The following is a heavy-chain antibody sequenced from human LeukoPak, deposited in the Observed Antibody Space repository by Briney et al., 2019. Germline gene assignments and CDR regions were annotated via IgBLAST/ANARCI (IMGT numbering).Heavy chain of an antibody. CDR1: GYSISSGYY. Sequence: SETLSLTCAVSGYSISSGYYWGWIRQPPGKGLEWIGSIYHSGSTYYNPSLKSRVTISVDTSKNQFSLKLSSVTAADTAVYYCARVSSVVVTSTWDWFDPWGQGTLVTVSS. CDR3: ARVSSVVVTSTWDWFDP. J-gene: IGHJ5*02. D-gene: IGHD2-21*01. CDR2: IYHSGST. V-gene: IGHV4-38-2*01.